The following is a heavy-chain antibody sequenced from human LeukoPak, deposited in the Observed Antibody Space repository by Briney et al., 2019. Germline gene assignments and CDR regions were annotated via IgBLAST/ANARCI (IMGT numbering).Heavy chain of an antibody. V-gene: IGHV1-18*03. J-gene: IGHJ4*02. CDR3: ARDAYYYDSSAYYVYYFDY. CDR2: INTYNGNT. Sequence: ASVKVSCTSSGYSFTSYGISWVRQAPGQGLEWMGWINTYNGNTHSAQKFQDRVTMTTNTSTNTAYMEVRSLTSDDMAVYFCARDAYYYDSSAYYVYYFDYWGQGTLVTVSS. D-gene: IGHD3-22*01. CDR1: GYSFTSYG.